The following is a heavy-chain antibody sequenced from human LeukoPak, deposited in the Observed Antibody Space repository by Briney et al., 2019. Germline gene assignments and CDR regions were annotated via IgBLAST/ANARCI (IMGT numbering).Heavy chain of an antibody. CDR3: ARDGEQQLAFDY. CDR1: GGPISSYY. Sequence: PSETLSLTCTVSGGPISSYYWSWIRQPPGKGLEWIGYIYYSGSTNYNPSLKSRVTISVDTSKNQFSLKLSSVTAADTAVYYCARDGEQQLAFDYWGQGTLVTVSS. J-gene: IGHJ4*02. D-gene: IGHD6-13*01. CDR2: IYYSGST. V-gene: IGHV4-59*01.